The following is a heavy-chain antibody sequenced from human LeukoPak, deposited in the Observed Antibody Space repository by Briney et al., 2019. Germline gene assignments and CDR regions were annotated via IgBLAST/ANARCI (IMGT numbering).Heavy chain of an antibody. D-gene: IGHD3-9*01. CDR1: GGSFSGYY. CDR3: AKTYYDILTGYGGPYYMDV. V-gene: IGHV4-34*01. CDR2: INHSGST. J-gene: IGHJ6*03. Sequence: SETLSLTCAVYGGSFSGYYWSWIRQPPGKGLEWIGEINHSGSTNYNPSLKSRVTISVDTSKNQFSLKLSSVTAADTAVYYCAKTYYDILTGYGGPYYMDVWGKGTTVTVSS.